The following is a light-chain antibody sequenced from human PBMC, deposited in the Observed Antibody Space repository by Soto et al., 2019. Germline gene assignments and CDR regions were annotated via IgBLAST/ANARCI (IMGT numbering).Light chain of an antibody. CDR2: GAS. V-gene: IGKV1-39*01. CDR1: QSIRNY. J-gene: IGKJ1*01. CDR3: QQNYDTPRT. Sequence: DIQMTQSPSSLSASVGDRVTITCRASQSIRNYLNWYQQKPGKAPNLLIYGASSLQSGVPSRFSGSGSGTDFSLTIRSLQPEDFATYYCQQNYDTPRTFGQGTTVEIK.